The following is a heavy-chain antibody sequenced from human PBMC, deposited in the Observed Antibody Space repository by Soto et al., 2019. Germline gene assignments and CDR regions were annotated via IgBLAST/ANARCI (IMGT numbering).Heavy chain of an antibody. CDR2: IWYDGSNK. V-gene: IGHV3-33*01. D-gene: IGHD2-21*02. CDR1: GFTFSSYG. Sequence: QVQLVESGGGVVQPGRSLRLSCAASGFTFSSYGMHWVRQAPGKGLEWVAVIWYDGSNKYYADSVKGRFTISRDNSKNTLYLKRNSRRAEDTAVYYCARGGCGGDCGPDYWGQGTLVTVSS. CDR3: ARGGCGGDCGPDY. J-gene: IGHJ4*02.